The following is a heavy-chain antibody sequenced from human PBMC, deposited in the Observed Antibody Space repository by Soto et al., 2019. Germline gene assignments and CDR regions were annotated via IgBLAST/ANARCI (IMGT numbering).Heavy chain of an antibody. J-gene: IGHJ4*02. Sequence: QVQLVESGGGVVQPGRSLRLSCAASGFTFSSYGMHWVRQAPGKGLEWVAVIWYDGSNKYYADSVKGRFTISRDNSKNTLYLQMNSLTAEDTAVHYCARVRSCSSTTCYNFDWWGQGTLVTVSS. V-gene: IGHV3-33*01. CDR1: GFTFSSYG. CDR2: IWYDGSNK. D-gene: IGHD2-2*02. CDR3: ARVRSCSSTTCYNFDW.